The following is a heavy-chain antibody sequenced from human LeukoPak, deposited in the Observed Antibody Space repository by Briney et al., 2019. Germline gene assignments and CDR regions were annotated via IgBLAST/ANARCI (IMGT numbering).Heavy chain of an antibody. D-gene: IGHD5-12*01. Sequence: GGSLRPSCAASGFTFSSYAMSWVRQAPGKGLEWVSAISGSGGSTYYADSVKGRFTISRDNSKNTLYLQMNSLRAEDTAVYYCVVRGYSGYDDFWGQGTLVTVSS. J-gene: IGHJ4*02. CDR2: ISGSGGST. V-gene: IGHV3-23*01. CDR3: VVRGYSGYDDF. CDR1: GFTFSSYA.